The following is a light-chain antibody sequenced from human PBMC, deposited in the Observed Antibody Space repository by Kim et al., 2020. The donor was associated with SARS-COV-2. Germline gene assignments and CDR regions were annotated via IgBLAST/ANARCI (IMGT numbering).Light chain of an antibody. CDR3: GADHGSGSNFVYV. Sequence: CTLSSGYINYKVDWYQQRPGKGPRFVMRVGTGGIVGSKGDGIPDRFSVLGSGLNRYLTIKNIQEEDESDYHCGADHGSGSNFVYVFGTGTKVTVL. CDR1: SGYINYK. CDR2: VGTGGIVG. J-gene: IGLJ1*01. V-gene: IGLV9-49*01.